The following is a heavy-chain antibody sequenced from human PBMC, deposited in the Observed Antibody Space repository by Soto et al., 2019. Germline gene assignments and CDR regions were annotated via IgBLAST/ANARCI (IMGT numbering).Heavy chain of an antibody. J-gene: IGHJ4*02. CDR2: IYYSGST. CDR1: GCSISSSSYY. V-gene: IGHV4-39*01. CDR3: ARLVGIAAAVQ. D-gene: IGHD6-13*01. Sequence: NPXETLSLTCTVSGCSISSSSYYWGWIRQPPGKGLEWIGSIYYSGSTYYNPSLKSRVTISVDTSKNQFSLKLSSVTAADTAVYYCARLVGIAAAVQWGQGTLVTVSS.